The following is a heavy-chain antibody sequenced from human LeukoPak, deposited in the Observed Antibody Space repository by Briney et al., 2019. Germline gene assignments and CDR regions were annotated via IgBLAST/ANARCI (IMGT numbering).Heavy chain of an antibody. Sequence: PGGSLRLSCAASGFTFSTHSLSWARQAPGEGLEWVSAISSGGDYIYYADSVRGRFTISRDNSKNTLYLRMNSLRADDTAVYYCASHTLTDGVVVTPPFAYWGQGTLVTVSS. CDR1: GFTFSTHS. J-gene: IGHJ4*02. CDR2: ISSGGDYI. V-gene: IGHV3-23*01. D-gene: IGHD2-21*02. CDR3: ASHTLTDGVVVTPPFAY.